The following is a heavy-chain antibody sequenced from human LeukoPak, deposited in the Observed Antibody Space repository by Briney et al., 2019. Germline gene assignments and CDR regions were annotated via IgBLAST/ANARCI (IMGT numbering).Heavy chain of an antibody. D-gene: IGHD3-22*01. Sequence: SETLSLTCTVSGGSMSNYYWSWIRQPPGKGLEWIGYIYFSGSSNYNPSLKSRVTMSVDTSKNQFSLKLSSVTAADTAVYYCARDHSGYFPAFDYWGQGALVIVSS. V-gene: IGHV4-59*12. CDR1: GGSMSNYY. CDR2: IYFSGSS. CDR3: ARDHSGYFPAFDY. J-gene: IGHJ4*02.